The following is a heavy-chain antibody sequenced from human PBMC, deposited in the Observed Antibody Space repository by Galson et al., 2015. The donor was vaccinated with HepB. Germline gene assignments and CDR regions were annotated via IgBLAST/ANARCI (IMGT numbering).Heavy chain of an antibody. J-gene: IGHJ4*02. V-gene: IGHV3-9*01. D-gene: IGHD1-26*01. Sequence: SLGLSCAAPGFTFDDYAMHWVRQAPGKGLEWVSGISWNSGSIGYADSVKGRFTISRDNAKNSLYLQMNSLRAEDTALYYCAKAWWGRWELPYFDYWGQGTLVTVSS. CDR1: GFTFDDYA. CDR3: AKAWWGRWELPYFDY. CDR2: ISWNSGSI.